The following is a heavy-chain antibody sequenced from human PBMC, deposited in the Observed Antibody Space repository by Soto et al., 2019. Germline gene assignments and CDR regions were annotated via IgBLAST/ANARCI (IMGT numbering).Heavy chain of an antibody. Sequence: SETLSLTCAVSGGSISSGGYSWSWIRQPPGKGLEWIGYIYHSGSTYYNPSLKSRVAISVDRSKNQFSLKLSSVTAADTAVYYCARPTSGSYKPFDYWGQGTLVTVSS. J-gene: IGHJ4*02. D-gene: IGHD1-26*01. CDR3: ARPTSGSYKPFDY. V-gene: IGHV4-30-2*01. CDR2: IYHSGST. CDR1: GGSISSGGYS.